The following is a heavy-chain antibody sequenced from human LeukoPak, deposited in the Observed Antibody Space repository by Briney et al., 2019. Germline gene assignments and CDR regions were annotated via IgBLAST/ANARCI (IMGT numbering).Heavy chain of an antibody. CDR3: ARSRDQYYYDSSGYYLRDDDAFDI. CDR2: IYHSGST. CDR1: GGSISSGGYY. J-gene: IGHJ3*02. Sequence: SETLSLTCTVSGGSISSGGYYWSWIRQPPGKGLEWIGYIYHSGSTYYNPSLKSRVTISVDRSKNQFSLKLSSVTAADTAVYYCARSRDQYYYDSSGYYLRDDDAFDIWGQGTMVTVSS. D-gene: IGHD3-22*01. V-gene: IGHV4-30-2*02.